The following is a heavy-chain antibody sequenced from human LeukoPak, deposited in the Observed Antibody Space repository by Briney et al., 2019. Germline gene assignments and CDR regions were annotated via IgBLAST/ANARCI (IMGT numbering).Heavy chain of an antibody. CDR2: ISHDGSKK. CDR1: GFSLSSYA. CDR3: ANYPNQVVFFS. V-gene: IGHV3-30*04. J-gene: IGHJ5*02. D-gene: IGHD2-2*01. Sequence: PGGSLRLSCAASGFSLSSYAMHWVRQAPGKGLEWVAIISHDGSKKYYADSVKGRFTISRDNSKNTLYLQMNSLRAEDTAIYYCANYPNQVVFFSWGQGTLVTVSS.